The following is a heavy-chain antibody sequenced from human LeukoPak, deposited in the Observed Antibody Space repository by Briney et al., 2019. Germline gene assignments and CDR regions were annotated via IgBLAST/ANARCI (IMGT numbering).Heavy chain of an antibody. CDR1: GGSISSYY. CDR2: IHSSGAI. J-gene: IGHJ4*02. D-gene: IGHD3-10*01. CDR3: ARDPGKERFGVVFDY. Sequence: PSETLSLTCTVSGGSISSYYWNWIRQPAGKGLEWIGRIHSSGAINYNSSLASRVAMSVDMSKNQFSLKMTSVTAADTAVYYCARDPGKERFGVVFDYWGQGTLVTVSS. V-gene: IGHV4-4*07.